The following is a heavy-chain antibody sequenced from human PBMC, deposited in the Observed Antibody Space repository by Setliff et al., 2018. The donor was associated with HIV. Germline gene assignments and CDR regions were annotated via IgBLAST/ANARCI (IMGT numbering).Heavy chain of an antibody. J-gene: IGHJ4*02. CDR2: AYHSGRA. CDR1: GYSISSGYS. D-gene: IGHD3-16*01. V-gene: IGHV4-38-2*01. CDR3: AHSLLGAPMIDY. Sequence: SETLSLTCAVSGYSISSGYSWGWVRQPPGKGLEWIGNAYHSGRAFYNPSLESRVTMPIDSSKNLFSLRLDSVTAADSAFYFCAHSLLGAPMIDYWGQGMLVTVSS.